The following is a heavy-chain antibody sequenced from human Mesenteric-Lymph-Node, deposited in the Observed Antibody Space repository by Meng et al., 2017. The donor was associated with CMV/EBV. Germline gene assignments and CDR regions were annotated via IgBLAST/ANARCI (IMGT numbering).Heavy chain of an antibody. Sequence: SNSSNGYFWSWLRQHPGKGLEWLGYIYYNGSTYYNPSLKSRVTISVDTSKNQFSLRLNSVTAADTAVYYCARDKRAYSSGWYVGFDYWGQGTLVTVSS. D-gene: IGHD6-19*01. CDR2: IYYNGST. CDR3: ARDKRAYSSGWYVGFDY. CDR1: SNSSNGYF. J-gene: IGHJ4*02. V-gene: IGHV4-31*02.